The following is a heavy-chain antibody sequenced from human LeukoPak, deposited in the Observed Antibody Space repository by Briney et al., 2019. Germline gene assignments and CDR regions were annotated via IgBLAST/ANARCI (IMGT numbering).Heavy chain of an antibody. CDR3: ARIHPANWNPFNWFDP. CDR2: IYYSGST. V-gene: IGHV4-39*01. J-gene: IGHJ5*02. CDR1: GGSISSSSYY. D-gene: IGHD1-1*01. Sequence: PSETLSLTCTVSGGSISSSSYYWGWIRQPPGKGLEWIGTIYYSGSTFYKPSLTSRVTISVDTSKNQFHLKLSSVTAADPAIYYCARIHPANWNPFNWFDPWGQGTLVTVSS.